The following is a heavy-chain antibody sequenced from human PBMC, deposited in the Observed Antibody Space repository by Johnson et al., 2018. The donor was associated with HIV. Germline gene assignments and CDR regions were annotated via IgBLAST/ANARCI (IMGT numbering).Heavy chain of an antibody. D-gene: IGHD1-7*01. J-gene: IGHJ3*02. CDR1: GFNFSSYD. CDR2: IRYDGSNK. V-gene: IGHV3-30*02. Sequence: QVQLVESGGGVVQPGRSLKVSCAASGFNFSSYDMHWVRQPPGKGLEWVAFIRYDGSNKYYADSVKGRFTISRDNSKNTLYLQMNSLRAEDTAVYYCARDWNNWNYGVPDAFDIWGQGTMVTVSS. CDR3: ARDWNNWNYGVPDAFDI.